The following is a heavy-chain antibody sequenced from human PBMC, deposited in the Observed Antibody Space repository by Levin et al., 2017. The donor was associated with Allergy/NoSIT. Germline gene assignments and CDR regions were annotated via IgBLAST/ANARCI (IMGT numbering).Heavy chain of an antibody. D-gene: IGHD2-21*02. CDR3: ARGRGGGDFPFDY. CDR1: GFTFSSYA. CDR2: ISYDGSNK. Sequence: PSETLSLTCAASGFTFSSYAMHWVRQAPGKGLEWVAVISYDGSNKYYADSVKGRFTISRDNSKNTLYLQMNSLRAEDTAVYYCARGRGGGDFPFDYWGQGTLVTVSS. V-gene: IGHV3-30-3*01. J-gene: IGHJ4*02.